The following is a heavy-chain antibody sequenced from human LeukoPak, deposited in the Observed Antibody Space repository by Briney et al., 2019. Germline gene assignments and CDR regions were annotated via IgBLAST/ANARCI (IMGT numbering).Heavy chain of an antibody. CDR3: ARAGRTYSSSWYENY. CDR1: GGSFSGYY. Sequence: SETLSLTCAVYGGSFSGYYWSWIRQPPGKGLEWIGEINHSGSTNYNPSLKSRVTISVDTSKNQFSLKLSSVTAADTAVYYCARAGRTYSSSWYENYWGQGTLVTVSS. V-gene: IGHV4-34*01. D-gene: IGHD6-13*01. CDR2: INHSGST. J-gene: IGHJ4*02.